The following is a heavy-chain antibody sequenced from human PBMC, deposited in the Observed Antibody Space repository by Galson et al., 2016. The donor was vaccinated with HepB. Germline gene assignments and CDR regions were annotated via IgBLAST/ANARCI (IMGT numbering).Heavy chain of an antibody. CDR3: ARADLVVVPTSTEWFDP. D-gene: IGHD2-2*01. J-gene: IGHJ5*02. CDR2: AFHNGIT. CDR1: GGPITSNHHY. Sequence: SETLSLTCTVSGGPITSNHHYWGWVRQPPGKGLEWIGSAFHNGITYYNPSPRSRVTVSVDAPRNQFSLKVTSVTAADTAIYYCARADLVVVPTSTEWFDPWGQGTLVIVSS. V-gene: IGHV4-39*02.